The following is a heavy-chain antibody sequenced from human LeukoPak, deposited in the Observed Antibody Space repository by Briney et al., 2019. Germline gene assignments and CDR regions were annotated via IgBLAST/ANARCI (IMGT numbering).Heavy chain of an antibody. D-gene: IGHD6-13*01. J-gene: IGHJ6*02. Sequence: ASETLSPTCAVYGGSFSGYYWSWIRQPPGKGLEWIGEINHSGSTNYNPSLKSRVTISVDTSKNQFSLKLGSVTAADTAVYYCARGPRYSSSWTHYYYYGMDVWGQGTTVTVSS. CDR3: ARGPRYSSSWTHYYYYGMDV. CDR2: INHSGST. V-gene: IGHV4-34*01. CDR1: GGSFSGYY.